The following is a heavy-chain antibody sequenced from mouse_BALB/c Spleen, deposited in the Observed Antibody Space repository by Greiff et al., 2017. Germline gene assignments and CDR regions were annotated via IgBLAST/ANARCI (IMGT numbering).Heavy chain of an antibody. V-gene: IGHV14-3*02. D-gene: IGHD2-3*01. Sequence: EVQLQQSGAELVKPGASVKLSCTASGFNIKDTYMHWVKQRPEQGLEWIGRIDPANGNTKYDPKFQGKATITADTSSNTAYLQLSSLTSEDTAVYYCARWGWLLQNYYARDYWGQGTSVTVSS. CDR3: ARWGWLLQNYYARDY. J-gene: IGHJ4*01. CDR1: GFNIKDTY. CDR2: IDPANGNT.